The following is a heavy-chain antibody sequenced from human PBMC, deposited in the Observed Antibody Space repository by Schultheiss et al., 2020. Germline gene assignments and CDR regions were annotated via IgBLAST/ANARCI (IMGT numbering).Heavy chain of an antibody. CDR3: ARGYSGGSWFDP. Sequence: SETLSLTCAVSGVSFSGHFWSWIRQPPEKGLEWIGYIYYSGTTKYNPSLNSRVTISIDTSKNQSSLKLSSVTAADTAVYYCARGYSGGSWFDPWGQGTLVNVSS. CDR1: GVSFSGHF. J-gene: IGHJ5*02. V-gene: IGHV4-59*11. D-gene: IGHD3-10*01. CDR2: IYYSGTT.